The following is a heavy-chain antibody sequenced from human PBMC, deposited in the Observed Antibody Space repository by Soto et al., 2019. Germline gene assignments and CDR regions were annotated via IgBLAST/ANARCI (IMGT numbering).Heavy chain of an antibody. J-gene: IGHJ6*02. V-gene: IGHV4-39*07. CDR2: VNHSGST. Sequence: PSETLSLTCTVSGGSISSGGYYWSWIRRHPGKGLEWIGEVNHSGSTNYNPSLKSRVTISVDTSKNQFSLKLSSVTAEDTAVYYCARDLSPSTLTGTTVDHYYYYYGMDVWGQGTTVTVSS. CDR1: GGSISSGGYY. D-gene: IGHD1-20*01. CDR3: ARDLSPSTLTGTTVDHYYYYYGMDV.